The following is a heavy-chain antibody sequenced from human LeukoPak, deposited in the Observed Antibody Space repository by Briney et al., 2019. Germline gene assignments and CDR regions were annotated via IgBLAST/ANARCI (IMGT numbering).Heavy chain of an antibody. CDR1: GGTFSSSA. J-gene: IGHJ4*02. V-gene: IGHV1-69*05. CDR3: ARDPSRYYYESSGQSPSGFDN. CDR2: IIPIFGTA. D-gene: IGHD3-22*01. Sequence: SVKVSCKASGGTFSSSAISWVRQAPGQGLESMGGIIPIFGTANYAQKFQGRVTITTDESTSTAYMELSSLRSEDTAVYCCARDPSRYYYESSGQSPSGFDNWGQGTLVTVSS.